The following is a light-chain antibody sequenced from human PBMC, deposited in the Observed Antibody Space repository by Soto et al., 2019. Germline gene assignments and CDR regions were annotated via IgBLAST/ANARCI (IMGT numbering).Light chain of an antibody. CDR2: DAS. Sequence: DIQMTQSPSTLSASVGDRVTITCRASQSITNCLAWYQQKPGKAPKLLIFDASSLRSGVPSRFSGSGSGTEVSTTISSRQPEDFAAYYCQQHYHCSPYTFGQGTKLEIK. CDR3: QQHYHCSPYT. CDR1: QSITNC. V-gene: IGKV1-5*03. J-gene: IGKJ2*01.